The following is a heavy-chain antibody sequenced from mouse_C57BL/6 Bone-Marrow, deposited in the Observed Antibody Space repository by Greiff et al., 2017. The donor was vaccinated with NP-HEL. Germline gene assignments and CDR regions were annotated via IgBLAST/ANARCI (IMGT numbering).Heavy chain of an antibody. J-gene: IGHJ2*01. V-gene: IGHV1-50*01. CDR2: IDPSDSYT. Sequence: VQLQQPGAELVKPGASVKLSCKASGYTFTSYWMQWVKQRPGQGLEWIGEIDPSDSYTNYNQKFKGKATLTVDTSSSTAYMQLSSLTSEDSAVYYCARDGYQYYFDYWGRGTTLTVSS. CDR3: ARDGYQYYFDY. CDR1: GYTFTSYW. D-gene: IGHD2-3*01.